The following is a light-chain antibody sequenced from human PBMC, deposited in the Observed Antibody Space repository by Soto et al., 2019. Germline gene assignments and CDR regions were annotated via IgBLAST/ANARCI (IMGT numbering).Light chain of an antibody. CDR2: DAS. CDR3: QQSDNVPRT. CDR1: QSISSY. J-gene: IGKJ2*01. V-gene: IGKV1-39*01. Sequence: DIPMTQSPSSLSASVGDKVTITCRASQSISSYLNWYQQKPGKAPKLLIYDASSLQSGVPSRFSGSGSGTDFTLTISSVQPEDFATYYCQQSDNVPRTFGQGTKLEIK.